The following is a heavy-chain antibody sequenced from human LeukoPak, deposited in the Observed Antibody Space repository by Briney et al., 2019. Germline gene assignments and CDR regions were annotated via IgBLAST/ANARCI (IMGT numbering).Heavy chain of an antibody. CDR1: GFTFSSYA. D-gene: IGHD3-22*01. CDR2: ISGSGGST. V-gene: IGHV3-23*01. J-gene: IGHJ4*02. Sequence: GASLRLSCAASGFTFSSYAISCVRQAPGEGLEWVSAISGSGGSTYYADSVKGRFTISRDNSKNTLYLQMNSLRAEDTAVYYCAKGGYYYDSSGPLDYWGQGTLVTVSS. CDR3: AKGGYYYDSSGPLDY.